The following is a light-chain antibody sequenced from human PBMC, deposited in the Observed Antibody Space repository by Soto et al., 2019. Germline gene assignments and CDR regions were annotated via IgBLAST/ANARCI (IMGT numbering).Light chain of an antibody. Sequence: QSVLTQSPSASASLGASVKLTCTLSSGHSNYVIAWHQQQPEKGPRYLMKLNSDGSHSKGDGIPDRFSGSSSGAERYLTISSLQSEDEADYYCQTWDTGIRVFGGGTKLTV. CDR1: SGHSNYV. J-gene: IGLJ2*01. V-gene: IGLV4-69*01. CDR3: QTWDTGIRV. CDR2: LNSDGSH.